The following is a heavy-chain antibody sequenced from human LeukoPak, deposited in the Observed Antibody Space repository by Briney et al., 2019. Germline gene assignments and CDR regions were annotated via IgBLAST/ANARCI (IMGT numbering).Heavy chain of an antibody. CDR1: GYTFTSYD. D-gene: IGHD6-19*01. V-gene: IGHV1-8*01. Sequence: ASVKVSCEASGYTFTSYDINWVRQATGQGLEWMGWMNPNSGNTGYAQKFQGRVTMTRNTSISTAYMELSSLRSEDTAVYYCARGYSSGWSMNYYYYYMDVWGKGTTVTISS. CDR3: ARGYSSGWSMNYYYYYMDV. J-gene: IGHJ6*03. CDR2: MNPNSGNT.